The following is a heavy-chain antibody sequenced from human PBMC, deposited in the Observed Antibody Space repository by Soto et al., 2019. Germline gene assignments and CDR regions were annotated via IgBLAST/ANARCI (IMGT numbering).Heavy chain of an antibody. CDR1: GGSISGGVGGLYY. J-gene: IGHJ2*01. Sequence: QLQLRESGPGLVKPSETLSLTCTVSGGSISGGVGGLYYWSWIRQPPGKGLEWIGYIYDSGSTYYNPSLKRRLTISVDTSKTQFSLRLSSVTAADTALYYCAREVIPLTTDWYFDLWGRGTLVTVSS. V-gene: IGHV4-30-4*01. CDR2: IYDSGST. D-gene: IGHD4-17*01. CDR3: AREVIPLTTDWYFDL.